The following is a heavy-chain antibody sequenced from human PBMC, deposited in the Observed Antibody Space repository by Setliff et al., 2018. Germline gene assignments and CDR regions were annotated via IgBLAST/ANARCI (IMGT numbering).Heavy chain of an antibody. CDR2: ISTDDGDT. Sequence: ASVKVSCKASGYTFTTHGISWVRQAPGQGLEWMGWISTDDGDTNFAQKFQGRVTLTTDTSTGTAYMELRSLTSDDTAVYYCTRSRAPSVVLAADFDFWGQGTPVTVSS. CDR3: TRSRAPSVVLAADFDF. D-gene: IGHD2-21*01. CDR1: GYTFTTHG. V-gene: IGHV1-18*01. J-gene: IGHJ4*02.